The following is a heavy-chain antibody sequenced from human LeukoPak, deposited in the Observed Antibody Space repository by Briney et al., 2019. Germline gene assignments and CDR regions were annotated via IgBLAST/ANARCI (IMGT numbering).Heavy chain of an antibody. CDR1: GFTFSSYG. J-gene: IGHJ4*02. Sequence: GGSLRLSCAASGFTFSSYGMHWVRQAPDKGLEWVAFIRYDGSNKYYADSVKGRFTISRDNSKNTLYLQMNSLRAEDTAVYYCAKERDTAMVTIDYWGQGTLVTVSS. CDR2: IRYDGSNK. D-gene: IGHD5-18*01. CDR3: AKERDTAMVTIDY. V-gene: IGHV3-30*02.